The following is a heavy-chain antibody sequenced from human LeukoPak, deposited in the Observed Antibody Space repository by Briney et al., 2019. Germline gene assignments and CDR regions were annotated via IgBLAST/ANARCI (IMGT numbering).Heavy chain of an antibody. Sequence: ETLSLTCAVYGGSFSGYYWSWIRQPPGKGLEWVSLIYSVGTTYYADSVKGRFTISRDNSKNTLYLQMNSLRVEDTAVYYCARDLQGPKDYWGQGTLVTVSS. CDR3: ARDLQGPKDY. J-gene: IGHJ4*02. CDR1: GGSFSGYY. V-gene: IGHV3-66*01. CDR2: IYSVGTT.